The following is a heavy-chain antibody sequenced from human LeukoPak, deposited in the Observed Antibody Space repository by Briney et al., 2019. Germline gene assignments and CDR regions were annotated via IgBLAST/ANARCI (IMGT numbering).Heavy chain of an antibody. V-gene: IGHV3-23*01. CDR2: ISGSGGST. CDR1: GFTFSSYA. D-gene: IGHD2-21*01. CDR3: AKTFPTNCDSAPGNWFDP. Sequence: GGSLRLSCAASGFTFSSYAMSWVRQAPGKGLEWVSAISGSGGSTYYADSVRGRFTISRDNSKNTLYLQMNSLSAEDTAVYYCAKTFPTNCDSAPGNWFDPWGQGTLVTVSS. J-gene: IGHJ5*02.